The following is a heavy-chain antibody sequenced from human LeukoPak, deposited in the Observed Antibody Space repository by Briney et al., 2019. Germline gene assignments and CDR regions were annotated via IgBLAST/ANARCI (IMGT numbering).Heavy chain of an antibody. CDR2: ISSSGSTI. CDR3: ASYYYGSGSYYGAFDY. CDR1: GFTLRTYG. V-gene: IGHV3-48*03. Sequence: PGGSLRLSCAGSGFTLRTYGMHWVRQAPGKGLEWVSYISSSGSTIYYADSVKGRFTISRDNAKNSLYLQMNSLRPEDTAVYYCASYYYGSGSYYGAFDYWGQGTLVTVSS. D-gene: IGHD3-10*01. J-gene: IGHJ4*02.